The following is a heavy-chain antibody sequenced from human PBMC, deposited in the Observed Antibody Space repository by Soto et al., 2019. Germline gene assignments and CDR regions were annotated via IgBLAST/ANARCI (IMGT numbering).Heavy chain of an antibody. D-gene: IGHD6-13*01. V-gene: IGHV3-23*01. J-gene: IGHJ4*02. Sequence: GGSLRLSCAASGFTVSSSYAMSWVRQAPAKGLEWVSVISASGGTTDYADSVKGRFTISRDNSKNTLYLQMNSLTAEDTAVYYCAKGRYSSTWYDFDYWGQGTLVTVSS. CDR2: ISASGGTT. CDR3: AKGRYSSTWYDFDY. CDR1: GFTVSSSYA.